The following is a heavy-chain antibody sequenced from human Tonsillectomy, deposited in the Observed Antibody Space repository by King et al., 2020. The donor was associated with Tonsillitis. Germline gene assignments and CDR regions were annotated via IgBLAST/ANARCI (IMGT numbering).Heavy chain of an antibody. Sequence: QLQESGPGLVKPSETLSLTCTVSGVSIGSSSYYWGWIRQPPGKGLEWIGSIYFSGSTFYNPSLKSRLTISIDTSKNHFSLKLSSVTAADTAVYYCTRPFDLWGRGTRVTVSS. CDR3: TRPFDL. CDR2: IYFSGST. J-gene: IGHJ2*01. CDR1: GVSIGSSSYY. V-gene: IGHV4-39*01.